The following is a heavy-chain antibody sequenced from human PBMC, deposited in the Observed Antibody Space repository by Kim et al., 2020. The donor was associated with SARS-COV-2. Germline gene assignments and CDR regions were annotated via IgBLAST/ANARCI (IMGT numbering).Heavy chain of an antibody. CDR3: VKLFTSGWYADP. D-gene: IGHD6-19*01. J-gene: IGHJ5*02. Sequence: YYVDSVKGRLTISRDNSKNTLYLQLDSLTPEDTAVYYCVKLFTSGWYADPWGQGTLVTVSS. V-gene: IGHV3-30*02.